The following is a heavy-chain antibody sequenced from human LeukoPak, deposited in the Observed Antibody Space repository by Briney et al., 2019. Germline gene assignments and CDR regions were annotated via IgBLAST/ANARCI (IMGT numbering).Heavy chain of an antibody. Sequence: SVKVSCKASGGTFSSYTISWVRQAPGQGLEWMGRIIPILGEPDYAQKFQGRVTITADMSTSTAYMELSSLRSEDTAVYYCARKGGLGTYGIFDNWGQGTLVTVSS. CDR3: ARKGGLGTYGIFDN. CDR1: GGTFSSYT. D-gene: IGHD3-10*01. V-gene: IGHV1-69*02. J-gene: IGHJ4*02. CDR2: IIPILGEP.